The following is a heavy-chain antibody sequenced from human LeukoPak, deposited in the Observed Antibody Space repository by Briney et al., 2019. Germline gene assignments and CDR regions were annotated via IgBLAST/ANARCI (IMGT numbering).Heavy chain of an antibody. Sequence: GGSLRLSCAASGFTFTILTMNWVGQAPGRGREWGSSIGIDTITIYYADSVKGRFTISRDNTKSSLYLQMSSLRADDTAVFYCARSVMAEGATRAFDIWGQGTTVNVSS. J-gene: IGHJ3*02. V-gene: IGHV3-21*01. CDR1: GFTFTILT. CDR3: ARSVMAEGATRAFDI. CDR2: IGIDTITI. D-gene: IGHD4/OR15-4a*01.